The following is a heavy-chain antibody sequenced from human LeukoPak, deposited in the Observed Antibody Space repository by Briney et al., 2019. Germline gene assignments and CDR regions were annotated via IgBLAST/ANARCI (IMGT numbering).Heavy chain of an antibody. CDR2: IYSGGST. CDR1: GFTVSSNY. J-gene: IGHJ4*02. Sequence: GGTLRLSCAASGFTVSSNYMSWVRQAPGKGLEWVSVIYSGGSTYYADSVKGRFTISRDNSKNTLYLQMNSLRAEDTAVYYCARDRKDYYDSSGYTDYWGQGTLVTVSS. CDR3: ARDRKDYYDSSGYTDY. D-gene: IGHD3-22*01. V-gene: IGHV3-66*01.